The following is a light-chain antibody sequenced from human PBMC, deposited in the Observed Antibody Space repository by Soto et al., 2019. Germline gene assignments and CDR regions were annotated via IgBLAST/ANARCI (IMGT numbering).Light chain of an antibody. CDR2: IDRNGGY. CDR3: ETWDSSTHGV. J-gene: IGLJ3*02. Sequence: QSVLTQSSSASASLRSSVKLTCTLSSGHRTYIIAWHQQQPGKAPRYLMQIDRNGGYNKGSGVPDRFSGSSSGTDRYLTISNLQVEDEADYYCETWDSSTHGVFGGGTKLTVL. CDR1: SGHRTYI. V-gene: IGLV4-60*02.